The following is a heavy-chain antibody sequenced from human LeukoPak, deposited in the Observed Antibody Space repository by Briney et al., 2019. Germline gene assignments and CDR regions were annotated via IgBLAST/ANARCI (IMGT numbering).Heavy chain of an antibody. Sequence: SETLSLTRTVSGGPVSSSSYYWGWIRQPPGKGLEWIGSIYYSGSTYYNPSLKSRVTISVDTSKNQFSLKLSSVTAADTAVYYCARNYDSSGYYYGYWGQGTLVTVSS. CDR1: GGPVSSSSYY. CDR2: IYYSGST. D-gene: IGHD3-22*01. V-gene: IGHV4-39*07. J-gene: IGHJ4*02. CDR3: ARNYDSSGYYYGY.